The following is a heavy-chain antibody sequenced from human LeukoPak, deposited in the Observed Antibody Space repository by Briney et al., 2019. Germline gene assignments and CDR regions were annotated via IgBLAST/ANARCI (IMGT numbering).Heavy chain of an antibody. CDR1: GFTFSTYA. V-gene: IGHV3-30*04. J-gene: IGHJ3*02. CDR3: ARAKRNGFDI. Sequence: GRSLRLSCAASGFTFSTYAMHWVRQAPGKGLEWVAVIPYDGSNKYYADSVKGRFTISRDNAKNSLYLQMNSLRAEDTAVYYCARAKRNGFDIWGQGTMVTVSS. CDR2: IPYDGSNK.